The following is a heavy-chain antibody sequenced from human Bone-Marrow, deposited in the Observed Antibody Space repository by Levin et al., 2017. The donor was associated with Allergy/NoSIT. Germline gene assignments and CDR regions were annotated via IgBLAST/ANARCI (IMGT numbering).Heavy chain of an antibody. CDR2: LDGSSGKT. CDR3: AKAGTTVMLDYSYLDV. CDR1: GFRFSDRG. V-gene: IGHV3-23*01. Sequence: GGSLRLSCAASGFRFSDRGMHWIRQAPGRGLEWVSSLDGSSGKTHYADAVKGRFTISREYSKNTLFLQMNSLRVEDTARYYCAKAGTTVMLDYSYLDVWGEGTAVTVSS. D-gene: IGHD4-17*01. J-gene: IGHJ6*03.